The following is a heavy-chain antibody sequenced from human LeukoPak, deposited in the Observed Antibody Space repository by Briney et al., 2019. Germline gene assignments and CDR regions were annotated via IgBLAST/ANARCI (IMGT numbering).Heavy chain of an antibody. CDR3: ARTIPLQEALDY. D-gene: IGHD4-11*01. CDR2: IDHSGST. V-gene: IGHV4-34*01. J-gene: IGHJ4*02. CDR1: GGSFSDYY. Sequence: PSETLSLTCAVYGGSFSDYYWRWSWVRQPPGKGLEWIGEIDHSGSTNYNPSLKSRVTISVDTSKNQFSLKLNSVTAADTAVYYCARTIPLQEALDYWGQGTLVTVSS.